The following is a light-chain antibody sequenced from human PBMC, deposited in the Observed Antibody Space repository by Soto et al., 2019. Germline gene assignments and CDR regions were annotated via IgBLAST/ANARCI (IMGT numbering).Light chain of an antibody. J-gene: IGKJ1*01. CDR2: GAS. CDR3: HQYGSSPWT. CDR1: QSVSSSF. V-gene: IGKV3-20*01. Sequence: ETVLTQSPGTLSLSPGERATLSCRASQSVSSSFLAWYQQRPGQAPGLLIYGASSRATGIPDRFSGSGSGTDFTLTISRLEPEDFAVYYCHQYGSSPWTFGQGTKVEIK.